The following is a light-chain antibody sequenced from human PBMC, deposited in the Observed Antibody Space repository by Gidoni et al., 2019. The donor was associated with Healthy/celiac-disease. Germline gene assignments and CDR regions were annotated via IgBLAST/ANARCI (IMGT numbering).Light chain of an antibody. V-gene: IGKV1-5*03. CDR2: KAS. CDR3: QQYNSYVYT. Sequence: IQMTQSPSTLSASVGDRVTITCRASQSISSWLAWYQQKPGKAPKLLIYKASSLESGVPSRFSGSGSGTEFTLTISSLQPDDFATYYCQQYNSYVYTCGQGTKLEIK. CDR1: QSISSW. J-gene: IGKJ2*01.